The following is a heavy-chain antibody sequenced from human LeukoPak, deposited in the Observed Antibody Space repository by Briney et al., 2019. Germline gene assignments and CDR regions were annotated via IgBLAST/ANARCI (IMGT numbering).Heavy chain of an antibody. CDR2: INHSGST. D-gene: IGHD5-18*01. J-gene: IGHJ6*03. V-gene: IGHV4-34*01. CDR1: GGSFSGYY. Sequence: SETLSPTCAVYGGSFSGYYWSWIRQPPGKGLEWIGEINHSGSTNYNPSLKSRVTISVDTSKNQFSLKLTSVTAADTAVYYCARTTEGGYTYGYFYYYYMDVWGKGTTVTISS. CDR3: ARTTEGGYTYGYFYYYYMDV.